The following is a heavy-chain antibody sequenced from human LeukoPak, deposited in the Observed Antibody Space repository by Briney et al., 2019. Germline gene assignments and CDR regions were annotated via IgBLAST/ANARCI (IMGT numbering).Heavy chain of an antibody. CDR2: ISESGDTT. CDR1: GSTFSNYA. J-gene: IGHJ4*02. D-gene: IGHD2/OR15-2a*01. V-gene: IGHV3-23*01. Sequence: GGSLRLSCEVSGSTFSNYAMNWVRQAPGKGLEWVSSISESGDTTDYADSVKGRFTMSRDNSKNTLYLQMNSLRAEDTAVYYCAKQYLDANWGQGTLVTVSS. CDR3: AKQYLDAN.